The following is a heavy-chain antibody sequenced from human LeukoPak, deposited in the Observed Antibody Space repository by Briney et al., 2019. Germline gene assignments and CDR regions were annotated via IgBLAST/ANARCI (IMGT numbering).Heavy chain of an antibody. Sequence: SETLSLTCTVSGGSISSSSYYWSWIRQPPGKGLEWIGEINHSGSTNYNPSLKSRVTISVDTSKNQFSLKLSSVTAADTAVYYCARGRRGYDILTGYYKSYNWFDPWGQGTLVTVSS. CDR1: GGSISSSSYY. J-gene: IGHJ5*02. D-gene: IGHD3-9*01. CDR3: ARGRRGYDILTGYYKSYNWFDP. CDR2: INHSGST. V-gene: IGHV4-39*07.